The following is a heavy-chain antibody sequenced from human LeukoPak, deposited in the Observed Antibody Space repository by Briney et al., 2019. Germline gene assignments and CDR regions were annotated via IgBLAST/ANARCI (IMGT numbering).Heavy chain of an antibody. Sequence: SETLSLTCTVSGGSISSYYWSWIRQPPGKGLEWIGYIYYSGSTNYNPSLKSRVTISVDTSKNQFSLKLSSVTAADTAVYYCARGPSRGEEHFDYWGQGTLVTVSS. CDR1: GGSISSYY. D-gene: IGHD1-26*01. CDR3: ARGPSRGEEHFDY. V-gene: IGHV4-59*01. CDR2: IYYSGST. J-gene: IGHJ4*02.